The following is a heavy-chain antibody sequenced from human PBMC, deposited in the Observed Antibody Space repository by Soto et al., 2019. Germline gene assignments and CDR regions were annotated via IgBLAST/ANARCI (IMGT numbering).Heavy chain of an antibody. CDR2: IYYSGST. Sequence: SETLSLTCTVSGGSISSYYWSWIRQPPGKGLEWIGYIYYSGSTNYNPSLKSRVTISVDTSKNQFSLKLSSVTAADTAVYYCARDNYDFWSGLDYWGQGTLVTVSS. CDR1: GGSISSYY. D-gene: IGHD3-3*01. J-gene: IGHJ4*02. CDR3: ARDNYDFWSGLDY. V-gene: IGHV4-59*01.